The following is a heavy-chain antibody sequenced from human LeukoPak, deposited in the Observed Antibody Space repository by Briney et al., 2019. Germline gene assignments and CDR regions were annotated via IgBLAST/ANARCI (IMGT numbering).Heavy chain of an antibody. Sequence: PGGSLRLSCAASGFTFSGYSMNWVRQAPGKGLEWVSYISSSSSTIYYADSVKGRFTISRDNAKNSLYLQMNSLRAEDTAVYYCARDSIAVAGTYYYYGMDVWGQGTTVTVSS. CDR1: GFTFSGYS. D-gene: IGHD6-19*01. CDR3: ARDSIAVAGTYYYYGMDV. J-gene: IGHJ6*02. V-gene: IGHV3-48*04. CDR2: ISSSSSTI.